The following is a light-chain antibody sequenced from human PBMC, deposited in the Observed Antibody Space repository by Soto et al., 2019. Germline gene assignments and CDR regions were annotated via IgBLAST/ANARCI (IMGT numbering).Light chain of an antibody. J-gene: IGLJ1*01. CDR1: SSDVGGYNY. CDR2: DVS. V-gene: IGLV2-14*01. Sequence: QGVRKQPAPGSGVHGQGSRIFCAGNSSDVGGYNYVSWYQQHPGKAPKLMIYDVSNRPSGVSNRFSGSKSGNTASLTISGLQAEDEADYYCSSYTSSSTHVFGTGTKVTVL. CDR3: SSYTSSSTHV.